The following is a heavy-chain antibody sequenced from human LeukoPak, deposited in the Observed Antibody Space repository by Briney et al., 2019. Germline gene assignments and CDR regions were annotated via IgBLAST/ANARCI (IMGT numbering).Heavy chain of an antibody. CDR2: IYYSGST. J-gene: IGHJ4*02. CDR3: ARDIPPYHEIDY. D-gene: IGHD1-14*01. Sequence: SQTLSLTCTVSGGSISSGGYHWSWIRQHPGKGLEWIGYIYYSGSTYYNPSLKSRVTISVDTSKNQFSLKLSSVTAADTAVYYCARDIPPYHEIDYWGQGTLVTVSS. V-gene: IGHV4-31*03. CDR1: GGSISSGGYH.